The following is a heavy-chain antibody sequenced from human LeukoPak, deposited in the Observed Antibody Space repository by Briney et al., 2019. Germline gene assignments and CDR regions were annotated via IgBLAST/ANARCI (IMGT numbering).Heavy chain of an antibody. D-gene: IGHD6-19*01. J-gene: IGHJ6*03. CDR2: INHSGST. V-gene: IGHV4-34*01. Sequence: SETLSLTCTVSGASISGYYWSWIRQPPGKGLEWIGEINHSGSTNYNPSLKSRVTISVDTSKNQFSLKLSSVTAADTAVYYCARDQGAGTFYYYYYMDVWGKGTTVTISS. CDR3: ARDQGAGTFYYYYYMDV. CDR1: GASISGYY.